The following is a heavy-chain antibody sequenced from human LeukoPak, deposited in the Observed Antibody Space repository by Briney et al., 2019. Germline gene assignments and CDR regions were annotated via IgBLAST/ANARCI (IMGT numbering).Heavy chain of an antibody. CDR2: IKQDGSEK. V-gene: IGHV3-7*01. Sequence: PGGCLRLSCADTGVTSSRYWMSWVRQTPGKGLERVAHIKQDGSEKYYMDSVKGRFTISRDNAKNSLYLQMNSLRAEDTAVYYCAREQRYDFWSGYYYYYYMDVWGKGTTVTVSS. D-gene: IGHD3-3*01. J-gene: IGHJ6*03. CDR1: GVTSSRYW. CDR3: AREQRYDFWSGYYYYYYMDV.